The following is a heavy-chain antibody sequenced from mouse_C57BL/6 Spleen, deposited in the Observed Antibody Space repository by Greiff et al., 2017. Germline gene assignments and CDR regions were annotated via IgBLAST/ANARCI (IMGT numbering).Heavy chain of an antibody. CDR2: IDPSDSYT. CDR1: GYTFTSYW. J-gene: IGHJ4*01. CDR3: ACYSNYAMGG. V-gene: IGHV1-50*01. Sequence: VKLQQPGAELVKPGASVKLSCKASGYTFTSYWMQWVKQRPGQGLEWIGEIDPSDSYTNYNQKFKGKATLTVDTSSSTAYMQLSSLTSEDSAVYYCACYSNYAMGGWGQGATVTVSS. D-gene: IGHD2-5*01.